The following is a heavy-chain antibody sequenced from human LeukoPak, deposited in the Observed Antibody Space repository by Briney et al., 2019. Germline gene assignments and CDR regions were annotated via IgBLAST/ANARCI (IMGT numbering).Heavy chain of an antibody. V-gene: IGHV4-39*07. CDR3: ARDPYYDFWSGYWELDVFDI. CDR1: GGSISSSSYY. Sequence: SETLSLTCTVSGGSISSSSYYRGWIRQPPGKGLEWIGSIYYSGSTYYNPSLKSRVTISVDTSKNQFSLKLSSVTAADTAVYYCARDPYYDFWSGYWELDVFDIWGQGTMVTVSS. D-gene: IGHD3-3*01. CDR2: IYYSGST. J-gene: IGHJ3*02.